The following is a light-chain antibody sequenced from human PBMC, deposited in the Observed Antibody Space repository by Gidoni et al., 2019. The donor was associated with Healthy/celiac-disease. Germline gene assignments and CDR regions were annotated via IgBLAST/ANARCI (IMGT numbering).Light chain of an antibody. CDR3: QQYDNLLLT. CDR2: DAS. V-gene: IGKV1-33*01. Sequence: DIQMNHSPSSLSASVGDRVTITCQASQDISNYLNWYQQKPGKAPKLLIDDASNLETGVPSRFSGSGSGTDFTFTISSLQPEDIATYYCQQYDNLLLTFGGGTKVEIK. J-gene: IGKJ4*01. CDR1: QDISNY.